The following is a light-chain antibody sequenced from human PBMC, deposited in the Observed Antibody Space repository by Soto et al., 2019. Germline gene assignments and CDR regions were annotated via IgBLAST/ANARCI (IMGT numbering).Light chain of an antibody. J-gene: IGKJ1*01. CDR1: QSVSSN. CDR2: GAS. Sequence: EIVMTQSPATLSVSPGERATLSCRSSQSVSSNLAWYQQKPGQAPRLLIYGASSRATGIPDRFSGSGSGTDFTLTISRLEPEDFAVFYCQQCDSSPWTFGQGTKVDIK. CDR3: QQCDSSPWT. V-gene: IGKV3-20*01.